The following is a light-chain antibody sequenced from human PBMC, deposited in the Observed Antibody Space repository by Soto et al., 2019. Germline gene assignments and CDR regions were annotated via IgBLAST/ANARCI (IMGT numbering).Light chain of an antibody. V-gene: IGKV3-11*01. CDR1: QSVSSY. CDR3: QQRSNWPPYT. J-gene: IGKJ2*01. Sequence: EIVLTQSPATLSLSPGERATLSCRASQSVSSYLVWYQQKPGQAPRLLIYDASNRATGIPARFSGSGSGTDFTLTISSLEPEDFAVYYCQQRSNWPPYTVGQGTKVDTK. CDR2: DAS.